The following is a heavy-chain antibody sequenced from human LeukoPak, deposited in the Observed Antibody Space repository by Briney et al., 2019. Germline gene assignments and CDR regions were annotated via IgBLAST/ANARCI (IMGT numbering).Heavy chain of an antibody. Sequence: GRSLRLSCAASGFTFSSYGMHWARQAPGKGLEWVAVIWYDGSNKYYADSVKGRFTISRDNSKNTLYLQMNSLRAEDTAVYYCARDRSYYYDSSGYPGFDYWGQGTLVTVSS. D-gene: IGHD3-22*01. CDR2: IWYDGSNK. CDR1: GFTFSSYG. V-gene: IGHV3-33*01. CDR3: ARDRSYYYDSSGYPGFDY. J-gene: IGHJ4*02.